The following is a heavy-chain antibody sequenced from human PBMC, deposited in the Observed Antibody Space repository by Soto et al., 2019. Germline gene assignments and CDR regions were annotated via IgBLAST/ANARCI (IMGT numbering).Heavy chain of an antibody. D-gene: IGHD3-3*02. CDR2: ISSSGIT. Sequence: DVQLLESGGGLVQPGGSLRFSCAAPGINFLTYAMAWVRQAPGKGLEWVSVISSSGITYYADPVKGRFTISRDISNSTLFLQMNSLRVEDTAVYYCTKMGTSIWYMDYFDYWGRGSLVTVSS. J-gene: IGHJ4*02. CDR1: GINFLTYA. CDR3: TKMGTSIWYMDYFDY. V-gene: IGHV3-23*01.